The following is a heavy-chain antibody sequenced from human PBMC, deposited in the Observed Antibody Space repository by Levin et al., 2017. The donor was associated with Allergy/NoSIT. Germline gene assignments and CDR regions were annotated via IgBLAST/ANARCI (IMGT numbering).Heavy chain of an antibody. CDR1: GYSFTSYW. J-gene: IGHJ6*03. V-gene: IGHV5-51*01. Sequence: GGSLRLSCQGSGYSFTSYWIGWVRQMPGKGLEWMGIIYPGDSDTRYSPSFQGQVTISADKSISTAYLQWSSLKASDTAIYYCARRGTRDYYYYMDGCGKGTTVTVSS. D-gene: IGHD1-1*01. CDR3: ARRGTRDYYYYMDG. CDR2: IYPGDSDT.